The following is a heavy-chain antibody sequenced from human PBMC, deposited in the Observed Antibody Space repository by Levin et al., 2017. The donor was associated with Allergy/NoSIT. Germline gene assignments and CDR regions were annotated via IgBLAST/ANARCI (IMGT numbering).Heavy chain of an antibody. CDR2: ISGSGGST. CDR3: AKPPKRAHIFAGGG. CDR1: GFTFSSYA. Sequence: GASVKVSCAASGFTFSSYAMSWVRQAPGKGLEWVSAISGSGGSTYYADSVKGRFTISRDNSKNTLYLQMNSLRAEDTAVYYCAKPPKRAHIFAGGGWGQGTLVTVSS. J-gene: IGHJ4*02. V-gene: IGHV3-23*01. D-gene: IGHD2-21*01.